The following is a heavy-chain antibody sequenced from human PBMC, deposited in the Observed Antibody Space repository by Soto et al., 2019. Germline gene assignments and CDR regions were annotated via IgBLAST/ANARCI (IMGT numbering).Heavy chain of an antibody. CDR1: GDSISSVDHY. D-gene: IGHD1-26*01. Sequence: SETLSLTCTVSGDSISSVDHYWSWIRQPPGKGLEWMGYIYHSGSTHYNPSLNSRLTISIDTSTNRFSLNLTSVTAADTAVYFCARLRWETENNWFDPWGQGALVTVAS. CDR3: ARLRWETENNWFDP. J-gene: IGHJ5*02. CDR2: IYHSGST. V-gene: IGHV4-30-4*01.